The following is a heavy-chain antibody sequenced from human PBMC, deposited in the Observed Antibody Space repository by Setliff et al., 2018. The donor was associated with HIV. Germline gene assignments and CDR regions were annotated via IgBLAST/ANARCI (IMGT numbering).Heavy chain of an antibody. D-gene: IGHD5-12*01. CDR1: GVSLRTGGVG. V-gene: IGHV2-5*01. CDR2: IYWNDDD. J-gene: IGHJ4*02. Sequence: CGRKRGNSQQTITRTGSCSGVSLRTGGVGVGWVSQPPGKALEWLALIYWNDDDRYSPSLESRLTIAKDTSKNQVVLTMTNMDPVDTATYYCARMGGGLRPYFDYWGQGPLVTVSS. CDR3: ARMGGGLRPYFDY.